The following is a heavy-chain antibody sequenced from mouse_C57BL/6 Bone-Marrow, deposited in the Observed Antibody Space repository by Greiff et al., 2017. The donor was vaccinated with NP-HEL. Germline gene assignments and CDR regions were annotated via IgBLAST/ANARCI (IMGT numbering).Heavy chain of an antibody. CDR1: GFTFSDYY. Sequence: EVKLMESEGGLVQPGSSMKLSCTASGFTFSDYYMAWVRQVPEKGLEWVANINYDGSSTYYLDSLKSRFIISRDNAKNILYLQMSSLKSEDTATYYCARDGYGLDYWGQGTTLTVSS. J-gene: IGHJ2*01. CDR2: INYDGSST. V-gene: IGHV5-16*01. D-gene: IGHD1-1*01. CDR3: ARDGYGLDY.